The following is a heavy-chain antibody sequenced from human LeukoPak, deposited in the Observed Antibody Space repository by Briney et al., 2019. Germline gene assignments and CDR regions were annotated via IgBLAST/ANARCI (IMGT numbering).Heavy chain of an antibody. CDR1: GYTVTSNY. Sequence: ASVKVSCKASGYTVTSNYMHWVRQAPGQGLEWMAIVNPSGSSSYAQKFQGRATLTRATSTNTVYMELSGLRSEDTAVYYCASVYKYGMDVWGQGTTVVVSS. V-gene: IGHV1-46*01. J-gene: IGHJ6*02. CDR3: ASVYKYGMDV. CDR2: VNPSGSS.